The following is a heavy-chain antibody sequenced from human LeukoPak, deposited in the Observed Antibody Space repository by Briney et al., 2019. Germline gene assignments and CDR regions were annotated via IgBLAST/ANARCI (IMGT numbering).Heavy chain of an antibody. CDR2: INTAASYI. Sequence: PGGSLRLSCAASGFTFTSYSFNWVRQAPGKGLEWVSSINTAASYIYYADSVKGRFTISRDDADNSLYLQMNSLRAEDTAVYFCVRLRRNSDRSGFYYYYDNWGQGTLVTVSS. D-gene: IGHD3-22*01. V-gene: IGHV3-21*01. J-gene: IGHJ4*02. CDR1: GFTFTSYS. CDR3: VRLRRNSDRSGFYYYYDN.